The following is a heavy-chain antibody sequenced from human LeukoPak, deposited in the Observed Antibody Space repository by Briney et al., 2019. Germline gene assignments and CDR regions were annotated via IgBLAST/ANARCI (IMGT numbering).Heavy chain of an antibody. CDR3: VRTLSAMIPYDY. J-gene: IGHJ4*01. CDR1: GYTFTSYY. Sequence: GASVKVSCKASGYTFTSYYVHWVRQAPGQGLEWIGWMNPNSGDRNSAQKFQGRVTMTRDTSIRTIYMELSSLSSDDTAVYYCVRTLSAMIPYDYWGNGTLIIVSS. CDR2: MNPNSGDR. D-gene: IGHD3-16*01. V-gene: IGHV1-2*02.